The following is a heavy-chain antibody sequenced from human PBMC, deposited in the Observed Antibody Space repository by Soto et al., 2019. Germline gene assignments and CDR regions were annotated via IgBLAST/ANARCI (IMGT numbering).Heavy chain of an antibody. D-gene: IGHD2-15*01. J-gene: IGHJ3*02. CDR1: GGTFSSYT. Sequence: SVKVSCKASGGTFSSYTISWVRQAPGQGLEWMGRIIPILGIANYAQKFQGRVTITADKSTSTAYMELSSLRSEDTAVYYCAILHRGDCSGGRCYLGAFDIWGQGTMVTVSS. V-gene: IGHV1-69*02. CDR2: IIPILGIA. CDR3: AILHRGDCSGGRCYLGAFDI.